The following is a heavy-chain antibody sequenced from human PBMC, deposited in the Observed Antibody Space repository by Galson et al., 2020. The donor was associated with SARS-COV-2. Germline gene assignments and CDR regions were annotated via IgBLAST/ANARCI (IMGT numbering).Heavy chain of an antibody. Sequence: ALHGESLKISCAASGFTFSSYWMNWVRQAPGKGLVWVSRIYSEGSSTSYADSVKGRFTISGDNAKNTLYLQMNSLRAKDTAVYYCARGDMGNDYFDYWGQGTLVTVSS. CDR2: IYSEGSST. V-gene: IGHV3-74*01. CDR1: GFTFSSYW. D-gene: IGHD7-27*01. CDR3: ARGDMGNDYFDY. J-gene: IGHJ4*02.